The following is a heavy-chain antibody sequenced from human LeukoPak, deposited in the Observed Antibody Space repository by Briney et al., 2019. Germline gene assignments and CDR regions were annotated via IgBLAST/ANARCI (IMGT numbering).Heavy chain of an antibody. V-gene: IGHV4-4*07. Sequence: SETLSLTCTASGGSISSYYWSWIRQPAGKELEWIGRIYTSGSTNYNPSLKSRVTISVDKSKNQFSLKLSSVTAADTAVYYCARDEVGYSSGWHYYYYMDVWGKGTTVTVSS. CDR1: GGSISSYY. D-gene: IGHD6-19*01. J-gene: IGHJ6*03. CDR2: IYTSGST. CDR3: ARDEVGYSSGWHYYYYMDV.